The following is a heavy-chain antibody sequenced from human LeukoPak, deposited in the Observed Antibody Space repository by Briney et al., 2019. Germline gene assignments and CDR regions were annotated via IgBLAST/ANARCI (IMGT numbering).Heavy chain of an antibody. J-gene: IGHJ5*01. Sequence: GGSLRLSCAASGFTFSDHYMDWVRQAPGKGLEGVGRSRNKANSYAAEYAASVKGRFTISRDDPKNSLYLQMNSLKTEDTAVYYCAKISMGATDTSDSWGQGALVTVSS. V-gene: IGHV3-72*01. CDR2: SRNKANSYAA. D-gene: IGHD1-26*01. CDR1: GFTFSDHY. CDR3: AKISMGATDTSDS.